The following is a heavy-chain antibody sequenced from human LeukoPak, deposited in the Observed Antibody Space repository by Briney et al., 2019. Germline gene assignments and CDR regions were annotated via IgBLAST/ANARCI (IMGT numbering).Heavy chain of an antibody. J-gene: IGHJ5*02. Sequence: SETLSLTCAVSGGSISSGGYSWSWIRQPPGKGLEWIGSIYDSGSTYYNPSLKSRVTISVDTSKNQFSLKLNSVTAADTVVYYCARHYGPWGQGTLVTVSS. CDR3: ARHYGP. V-gene: IGHV4-30-2*03. CDR2: IYDSGST. CDR1: GGSISSGGYS. D-gene: IGHD3-10*01.